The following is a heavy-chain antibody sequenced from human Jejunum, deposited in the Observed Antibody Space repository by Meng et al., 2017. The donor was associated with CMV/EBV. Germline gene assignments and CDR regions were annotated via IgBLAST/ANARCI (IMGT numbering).Heavy chain of an antibody. J-gene: IGHJ6*02. CDR3: LLTPRRVGHGMDV. Sequence: SGYTSASSDINWVRQATGQGLEWMGWMHPNNGNTGYGQKFQGRVTLTRNTAISTAYMELSSLRSEDTAVYYCLLTPRRVGHGMDVWGQGTTVTVSS. CDR2: MHPNNGNT. V-gene: IGHV1-8*01. CDR1: GYTSASSD. D-gene: IGHD2-15*01.